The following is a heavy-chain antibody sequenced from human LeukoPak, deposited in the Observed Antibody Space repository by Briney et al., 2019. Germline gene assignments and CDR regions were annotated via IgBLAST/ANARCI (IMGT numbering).Heavy chain of an antibody. CDR3: ATLRPDYYDSSGYPTYYFDY. Sequence: ASVKVSCKVSGYTLTELSMHWVRRAPGKGLEWMGGFDPEDGETIYAQKFQGRVTMTEDTSTDTAYMELSSLRSEDTAVYYCATLRPDYYDSSGYPTYYFDYWGQGTPVTVSS. CDR1: GYTLTELS. CDR2: FDPEDGET. V-gene: IGHV1-24*01. D-gene: IGHD3-22*01. J-gene: IGHJ4*02.